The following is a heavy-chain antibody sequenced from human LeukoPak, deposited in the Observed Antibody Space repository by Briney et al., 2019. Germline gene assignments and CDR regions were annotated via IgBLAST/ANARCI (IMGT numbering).Heavy chain of an antibody. J-gene: IGHJ4*02. Sequence: GGSLRLSCAASGFTFSSYWMNWARQAPGKGLEWVSSIDSSGGYMFYADSVKGRFIISRDNAKDSLYLQMNSLRVEDTAVYYCLRGDRRDYWGQGTLVTVSS. CDR3: LRGDRRDY. CDR2: IDSSGGYM. CDR1: GFTFSSYW. V-gene: IGHV3-21*06.